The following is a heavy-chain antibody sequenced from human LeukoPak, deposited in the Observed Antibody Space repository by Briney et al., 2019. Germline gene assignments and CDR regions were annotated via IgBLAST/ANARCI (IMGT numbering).Heavy chain of an antibody. D-gene: IGHD5-24*01. J-gene: IGHJ4*02. CDR3: ARTPMATIYADY. V-gene: IGHV4-34*01. CDR1: GGSFSGYY. CDR2: INHSGST. Sequence: PSETLSLTCAVYGGSFSGYYWSWIRQPPGKGLEWIGEINHSGSTNYNPSLKSRVTISVDTSKNQFSLKLSSVTAADTAVYYCARTPMATIYADYWGQGTLVTVSS.